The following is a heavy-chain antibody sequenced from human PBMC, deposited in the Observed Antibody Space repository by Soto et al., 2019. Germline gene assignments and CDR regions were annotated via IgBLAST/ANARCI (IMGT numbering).Heavy chain of an antibody. J-gene: IGHJ5*02. V-gene: IGHV1-69*06. CDR2: IIPIFGTA. CDR1: GGTLSSYA. Sequence: SVKVSCEASGGTLSSYAISWVRQAPGQGLEWMGGIIPIFGTANYAQKFQGRVTITADKSTSTAYMELSSLRSEDTAVYYCAGGGYCSSTSCYTGGGPAWFDPWGQGTLVTGSS. CDR3: AGGGYCSSTSCYTGGGPAWFDP. D-gene: IGHD2-2*02.